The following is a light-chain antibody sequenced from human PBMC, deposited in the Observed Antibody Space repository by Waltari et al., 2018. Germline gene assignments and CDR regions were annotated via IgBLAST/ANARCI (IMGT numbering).Light chain of an antibody. CDR1: PSISSH. Sequence: EIVLTQSPATLSLSPGERATLSCRASPSISSHLAWYQQKPGQAPRLLVFDASNRATGIPARFSGAGSGTDFTLSSTTLEPEDFAVDYCQHRSDWPWTFGQGTKVEFK. CDR3: QHRSDWPWT. J-gene: IGKJ1*01. CDR2: DAS. V-gene: IGKV3-11*01.